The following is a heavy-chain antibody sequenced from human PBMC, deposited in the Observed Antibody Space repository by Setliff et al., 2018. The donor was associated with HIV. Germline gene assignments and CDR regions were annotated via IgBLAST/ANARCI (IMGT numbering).Heavy chain of an antibody. CDR3: ASSGYNYGGYYMDV. CDR1: GLTFSTHS. J-gene: IGHJ6*03. V-gene: IGHV3-48*04. CDR2: ISGSSSPI. Sequence: PGGSLRLSCAASGLTFSTHSMNWVRQAPGKGLEWVSYISGSSSPIYYADSVKGRFTISRDNAKNSLYLQMNSLRAEDTAVYYCASSGYNYGGYYMDVWGKGTTVTVSS. D-gene: IGHD5-18*01.